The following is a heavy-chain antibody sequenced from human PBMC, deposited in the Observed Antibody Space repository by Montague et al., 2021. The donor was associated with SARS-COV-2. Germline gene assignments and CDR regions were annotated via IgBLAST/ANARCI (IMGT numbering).Heavy chain of an antibody. D-gene: IGHD6-13*01. J-gene: IGHJ4*02. CDR1: GGSFSGYY. CDR3: ARDRYSSSWYGQKYYFDY. CDR2: INHSGST. Sequence: SETLSLTCAVYGGSFSGYYWSWIRQPPGKGLEWIGEINHSGSTXXXPSXXXRVTISVDTSKNQFSLKLSSVTAADTAVYCCARDRYSSSWYGQKYYFDYWGQGTLVTVSS. V-gene: IGHV4-34*01.